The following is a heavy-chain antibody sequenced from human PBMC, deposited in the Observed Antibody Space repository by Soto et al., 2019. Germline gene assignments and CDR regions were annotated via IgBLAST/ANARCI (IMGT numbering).Heavy chain of an antibody. D-gene: IGHD3-10*01. J-gene: IGHJ4*02. V-gene: IGHV3-21*01. Sequence: AGGSLRLSCAASGFTFSSYSMNWVRQAPGKGLEWVSSISSSSSYIYYADSVKGRFTISRDNAKNSLYLQMNSLRAEDTAVYYCASDVWFGELSPIYWGQGTLVTVSS. CDR1: GFTFSSYS. CDR3: ASDVWFGELSPIY. CDR2: ISSSSSYI.